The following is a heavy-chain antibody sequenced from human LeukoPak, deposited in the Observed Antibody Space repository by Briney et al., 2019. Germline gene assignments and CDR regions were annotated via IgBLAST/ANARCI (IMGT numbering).Heavy chain of an antibody. D-gene: IGHD3-22*01. J-gene: IGHJ5*02. Sequence: SETLSLTCAVYGGSFSGYYWSWIRQPPGKGXXXXXXXXHSGSTNYNPSXXXXXTISVXTSKNQFSLRLSSVTAADTAVYYCARSITMIVVVTASNWFDPWGQGTLVTVSS. V-gene: IGHV4-34*01. CDR3: ARSITMIVVVTASNWFDP. CDR1: GGSFSGYY. CDR2: XXHSGST.